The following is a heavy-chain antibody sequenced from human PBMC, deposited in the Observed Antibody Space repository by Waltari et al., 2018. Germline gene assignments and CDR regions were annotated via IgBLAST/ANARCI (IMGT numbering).Heavy chain of an antibody. CDR1: GFSFRNSV. J-gene: IGHJ3*01. V-gene: IGHV3-30-3*01. CDR3: AREGDSSGFAGAFDV. Sequence: QEQLVESGGGVVQPGRSLSLSCAAFGFSFRNSVLHWVRQAPGKGLEWVAVMAIDGSNFKQYADSGKGRFNISRDNSKYTLYLQMNSLRDEDTAVYYCAREGDSSGFAGAFDVWGQGTMVTVSS. D-gene: IGHD3-22*01. CDR2: MAIDGSNFK.